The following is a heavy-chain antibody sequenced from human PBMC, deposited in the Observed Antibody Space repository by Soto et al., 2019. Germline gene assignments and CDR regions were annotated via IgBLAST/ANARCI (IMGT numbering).Heavy chain of an antibody. V-gene: IGHV3-48*02. Sequence: PGGSLRLSCAASGFTFSSYSMNWVRQAPGKGLEWISYIRSSPSTIYYADSVKGRFTISRDDAKNSLSLQMNSLRDEDTAVYYCARDYNYAMDVSGQATTVSVSS. CDR3: ARDYNYAMDV. CDR2: IRSSPSTI. J-gene: IGHJ6*01. CDR1: GFTFSSYS. D-gene: IGHD2-2*02.